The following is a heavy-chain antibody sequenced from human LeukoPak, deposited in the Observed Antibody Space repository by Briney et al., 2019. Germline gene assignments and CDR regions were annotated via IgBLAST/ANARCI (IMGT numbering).Heavy chain of an antibody. CDR2: IRSKANSYAT. V-gene: IGHV3-73*01. CDR1: GFTFSGSV. D-gene: IGHD2-21*02. Sequence: SGGSLKLSCAASGFTFSGSVMHWVRQASGRGLEWVGRIRSKANSYATAYAASVKGRFTISRDDSKNTEYLQMNSLRTEDTAVYYCARLWGDCGGDCYSHDFWGQGTLVTASS. CDR3: ARLWGDCGGDCYSHDF. J-gene: IGHJ4*02.